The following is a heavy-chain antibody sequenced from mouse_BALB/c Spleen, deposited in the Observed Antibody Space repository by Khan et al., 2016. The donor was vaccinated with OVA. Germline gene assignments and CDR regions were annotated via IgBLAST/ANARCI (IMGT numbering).Heavy chain of an antibody. J-gene: IGHJ4*01. D-gene: IGHD1-1*02. CDR3: SRGNGRAIAY. CDR2: IYTYTGGT. V-gene: IGHV9-3-1*01. CDR1: GYTFTNYG. Sequence: QIQLVQSGPELKKPGETVKISCKASGYTFTNYGMNWVKQAPGKGLKWMGWIYTYTGGTTYEDDFKGRFAFSLDSSASTAYLQINNPTKEDPATYFCSRGNGRAIAYWGQGTSVTVSS.